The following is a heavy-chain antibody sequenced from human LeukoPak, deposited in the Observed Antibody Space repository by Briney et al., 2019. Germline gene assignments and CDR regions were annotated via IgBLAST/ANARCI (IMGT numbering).Heavy chain of an antibody. D-gene: IGHD3-10*01. Sequence: PSETLSLTCTVSGGSISSYYWSWIRQPPGKGLEWIGYIYYSGNTNYNPSLKSRVTISVDTSKNQFSLKLSSVTAADTALYYRARHLLRGVITSFDYWGQGTLVTVSS. CDR1: GGSISSYY. CDR2: IYYSGNT. J-gene: IGHJ4*02. V-gene: IGHV4-59*08. CDR3: ARHLLRGVITSFDY.